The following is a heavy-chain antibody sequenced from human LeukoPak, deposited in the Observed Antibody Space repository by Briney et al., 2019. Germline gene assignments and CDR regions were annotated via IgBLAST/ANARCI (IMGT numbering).Heavy chain of an antibody. V-gene: IGHV4-31*03. D-gene: IGHD3-22*01. Sequence: PSETLSLTCTVSGGSISSGGSYWSWIRQHPGKGLEWIGYIYYSGSTYYNPSLKSRVTISVDTSKNQFSLKLSSVTAADTAVYYCARAQYYYDSSGYYPYYFDYWGQGTLVTVSS. J-gene: IGHJ4*02. CDR2: IYYSGST. CDR1: GGSISSGGSY. CDR3: ARAQYYYDSSGYYPYYFDY.